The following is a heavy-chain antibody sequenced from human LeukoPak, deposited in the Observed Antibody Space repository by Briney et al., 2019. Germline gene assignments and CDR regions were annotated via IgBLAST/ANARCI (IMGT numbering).Heavy chain of an antibody. CDR2: ISGSGGST. V-gene: IGHV3-23*01. D-gene: IGHD3-3*01. CDR1: GFTFSSYA. J-gene: IGHJ4*02. CDR3: ARDGKYDFWSGYYTGFDY. Sequence: GGSLRLSCAASGFTFSSYAMSWVRQAPGKGLEWVSAISGSGGSTYYADSVKGRFTISRDNSKNSLYLQMNSLRAEDTAVYYCARDGKYDFWSGYYTGFDYWGQGTLVIVSS.